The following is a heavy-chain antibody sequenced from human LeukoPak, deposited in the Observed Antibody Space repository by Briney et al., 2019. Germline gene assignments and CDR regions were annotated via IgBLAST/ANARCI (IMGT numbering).Heavy chain of an antibody. V-gene: IGHV1-8*03. D-gene: IGHD1-20*01. J-gene: IGHJ6*03. Sequence: ASVKVSCKASGYTFTSYDINWVRQATGQGLEWMGWMNPNSGNTGYAQKFQGRVTITRNTSISTAYMELSSLRSEDTAVYYCARLTGTANRTPFFPSYYYYYMDVWGKGTTVTVSS. CDR2: MNPNSGNT. CDR1: GYTFTSYD. CDR3: ARLTGTANRTPFFPSYYYYYMDV.